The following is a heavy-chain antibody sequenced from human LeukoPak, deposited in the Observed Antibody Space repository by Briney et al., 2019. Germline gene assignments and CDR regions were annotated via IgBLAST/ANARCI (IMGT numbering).Heavy chain of an antibody. CDR1: GYIFTSHW. Sequence: GESLKISCQGSGYIFTSHWIGWVRQMPGKGLEWMGIIYPSDSDTRYSPSFRGQVTISADKSISTVYLQWSSLEASDTATYYCTRKNYGDSGDGMDVWGRGTTVTVSS. J-gene: IGHJ6*02. CDR3: TRKNYGDSGDGMDV. D-gene: IGHD4-17*01. V-gene: IGHV5-51*01. CDR2: IYPSDSDT.